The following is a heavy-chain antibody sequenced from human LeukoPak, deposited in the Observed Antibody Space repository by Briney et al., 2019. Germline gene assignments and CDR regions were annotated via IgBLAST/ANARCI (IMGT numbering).Heavy chain of an antibody. D-gene: IGHD2-15*01. J-gene: IGHJ6*02. V-gene: IGHV1-24*01. CDR1: GYTLTELS. Sequence: ASVKVSCKVSGYTLTELSMHWVRQAPGKGLEGLGGFDPEDGETIYAQKFQGRVTMTEDTSTDTAYMELSSLRSEETAVYYCATWRCSGGSCYSLPYYYGMDVWGQGATVTVSS. CDR2: FDPEDGET. CDR3: ATWRCSGGSCYSLPYYYGMDV.